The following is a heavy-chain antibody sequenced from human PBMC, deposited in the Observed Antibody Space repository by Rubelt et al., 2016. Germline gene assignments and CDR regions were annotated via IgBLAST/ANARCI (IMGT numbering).Heavy chain of an antibody. CDR1: GFTFRNHG. J-gene: IGHJ4*02. CDR2: IWYDGSNK. V-gene: IGHV3-33*01. Sequence: QVQLVESGGGVVQPGRSLRLSCATSGFTFRNHGMHWVRQAPGKGLEWVAVIWYDGSNKYYADSVKGRFTISRDNSKNTLDLQMNSLRAEDTAVYYCASNSRGSYLYNYFDYWGQGNLVTVSS. CDR3: ASNSRGSYLYNYFDY. D-gene: IGHD3-16*02.